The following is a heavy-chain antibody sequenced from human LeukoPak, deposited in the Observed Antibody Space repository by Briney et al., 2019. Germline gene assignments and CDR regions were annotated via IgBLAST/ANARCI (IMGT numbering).Heavy chain of an antibody. CDR2: IYYSEST. CDR3: ARGYLYDSSGYYLRY. CDR1: GGSISSYY. Sequence: SETLSLTCTVSGGSISSYYWSWIRQPSGKGLEWIGYIYYSESTNYNPSLKSRVTISVDTSKNQFSLKLSSVTAADTAVYYCARGYLYDSSGYYLRYWGQGTLVTVSS. D-gene: IGHD3-22*01. J-gene: IGHJ4*02. V-gene: IGHV4-59*01.